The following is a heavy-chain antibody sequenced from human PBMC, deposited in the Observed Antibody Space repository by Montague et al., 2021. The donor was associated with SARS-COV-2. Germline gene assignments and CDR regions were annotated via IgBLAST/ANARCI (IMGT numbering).Heavy chain of an antibody. V-gene: IGHV3-23*01. CDR2: ISGSGSSA. CDR1: GFTFSSYA. D-gene: IGHD5-18*01. CDR3: AKGDVDTATAFEY. J-gene: IGHJ4*02. Sequence: SLRLSCAASGFTFSSYAMSWVRQAPGKGLEWVSAISGSGSSAYYADSVKGRFTISRDNSKNTLYLQMNSLRAEDTAVYYCAKGDVDTATAFEYWGQGTLVTVSS.